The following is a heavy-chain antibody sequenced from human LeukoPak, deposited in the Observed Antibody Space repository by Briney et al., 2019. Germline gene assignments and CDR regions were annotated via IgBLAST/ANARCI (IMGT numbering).Heavy chain of an antibody. CDR1: GGSISSGSYY. D-gene: IGHD2-15*01. CDR2: IYTSGST. J-gene: IGHJ6*03. Sequence: SETLSLTCTVSGGSISSGSYYWSWIRQPAGKGLEWIGRIYTSGSTNYNPSLKSRVTISVDTSKNQFSLKLSSVTAADTAVYYCARALGYCSGGSCYRYYYYMDVWGKGTTVTVSS. CDR3: ARALGYCSGGSCYRYYYYMDV. V-gene: IGHV4-61*02.